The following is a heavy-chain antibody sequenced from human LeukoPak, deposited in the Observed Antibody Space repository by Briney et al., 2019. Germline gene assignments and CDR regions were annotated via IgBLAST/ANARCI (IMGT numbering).Heavy chain of an antibody. D-gene: IGHD6-13*01. CDR2: IYYSGST. Sequence: SETLSLTCTVSGGSISSSSYYWGWIRQPPGKGLEWIGSIYYSGSTYYNPSLKSRVTISVDTSKNQFSLKLSSVTAADTAVYYCASPGIAAASDYWGQGTLVTVSS. V-gene: IGHV4-39*07. J-gene: IGHJ4*02. CDR1: GGSISSSSYY. CDR3: ASPGIAAASDY.